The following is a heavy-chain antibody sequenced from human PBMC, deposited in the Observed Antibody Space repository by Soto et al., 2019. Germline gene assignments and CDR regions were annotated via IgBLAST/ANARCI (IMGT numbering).Heavy chain of an antibody. D-gene: IGHD4-17*01. CDR2: IDPSDTYT. CDR1: GYSFSDYW. Sequence: GASLKISCKGSGYSFSDYWIGWVRQMSGKGLEWMGKIDPSDTYTNYSPSLQGHVTISVDKSISTAYLQWSSLKASDRAGYYCASRISVSGQLYYDVMDVRGQGSTVIVS. V-gene: IGHV5-10-1*01. CDR3: ASRISVSGQLYYDVMDV. J-gene: IGHJ6*02.